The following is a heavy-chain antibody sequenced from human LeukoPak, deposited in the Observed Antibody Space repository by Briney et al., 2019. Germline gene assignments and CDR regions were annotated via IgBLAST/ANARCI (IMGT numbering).Heavy chain of an antibody. V-gene: IGHV4-30-2*01. CDR3: ARDAKGDY. CDR1: GGSISSGGYY. J-gene: IGHJ4*02. CDR2: IYHSGST. Sequence: PSQTLSLTCAVSGGSISSGGYYWSWIRQPPGKGLEWIGYIYHSGSTYYNPSLKSRVTISVDRSKNQFSLKLNSVTAADTAVYYCARDAKGDYWGQGTLVTVSS.